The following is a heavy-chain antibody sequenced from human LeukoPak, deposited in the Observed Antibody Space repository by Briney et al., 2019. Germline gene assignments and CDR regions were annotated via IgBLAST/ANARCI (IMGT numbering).Heavy chain of an antibody. J-gene: IGHJ4*02. D-gene: IGHD5-18*01. CDR3: ARSANTAMVRGLGF. CDR2: IYYSGST. CDR1: GGSVNSGSYY. V-gene: IGHV4-61*01. Sequence: SETLSLTCTVSGGSVNSGSYYWNWIRQPPGKGLEWIGYIYYSGSTNYNPSLKSRVTISVDTSKNQFSLKLSSVTAADTAVYYCARSANTAMVRGLGFWGQGTLVTVSS.